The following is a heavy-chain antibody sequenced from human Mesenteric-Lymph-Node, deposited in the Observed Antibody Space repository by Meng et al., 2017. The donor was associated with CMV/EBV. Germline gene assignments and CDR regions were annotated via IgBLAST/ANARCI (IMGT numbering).Heavy chain of an antibody. CDR3: ARDRLFYYDSSGYYYGMDV. J-gene: IGHJ6*02. CDR2: TYYRSKWYN. D-gene: IGHD3-22*01. Sequence: SQTLSLTCAISGDSVSSNSAAWNWIRQSPSRGLEWLGRTYYRSKWYNDYAPSVKSRITINPDTSKNPFSLQLKSVTPEDTAVYYCARDRLFYYDSSGYYYGMDVWGQAATVTVSS. V-gene: IGHV6-1*01. CDR1: GDSVSSNSAA.